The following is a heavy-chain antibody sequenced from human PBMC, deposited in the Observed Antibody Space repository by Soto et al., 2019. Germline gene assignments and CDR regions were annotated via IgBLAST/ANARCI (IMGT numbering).Heavy chain of an antibody. V-gene: IGHV4-39*07. Sequence: SETLSLTCTVSGGSISSSSYYWGWIRQPPGKGLEWIGSIFYSGSTYYNPSLKSRVTISVDTSKNQFSLKLSSVTAADTAVYYCARDTTPVVTPYYYCGMDVWGQGTTVTVSS. CDR2: IFYSGST. D-gene: IGHD2-21*02. CDR3: ARDTTPVVTPYYYCGMDV. J-gene: IGHJ6*02. CDR1: GGSISSSSYY.